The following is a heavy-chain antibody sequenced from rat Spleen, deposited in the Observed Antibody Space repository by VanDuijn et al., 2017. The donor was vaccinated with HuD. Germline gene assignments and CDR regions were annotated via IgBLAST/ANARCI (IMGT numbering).Heavy chain of an antibody. J-gene: IGHJ3*01. CDR3: VRQDTSGYSNWFTY. CDR2: ISPSGVT. D-gene: IGHD4-3*01. Sequence: EVQLVESGGGLVQPGRSLKLSCAASGFTFSGFPMAWVRQAPKKGLEWVASISPSGVTYYRDSVKGRFTVSRENAKSTLYFLMDSLRSEDTATYYCVRQDTSGYSNWFTYWGQGTLVTVSS. CDR1: GFTFSGFP. V-gene: IGHV5-25*01.